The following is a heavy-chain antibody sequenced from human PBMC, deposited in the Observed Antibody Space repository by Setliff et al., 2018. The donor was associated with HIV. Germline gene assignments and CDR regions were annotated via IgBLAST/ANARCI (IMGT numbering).Heavy chain of an antibody. CDR3: ARDLIAVAFNWFDP. CDR1: GFTFSSYG. CDR2: IWYDGSNK. V-gene: IGHV3-33*01. D-gene: IGHD6-19*01. Sequence: PGGSLRLSCAASGFTFSSYGMHWVRQAPGKGLEWVAVIWYDGSNKYYADSVKGRFTISRDNSKNTLYLQMNSLRAEDTAVYYCARDLIAVAFNWFDPWAQGTQVTVSS. J-gene: IGHJ5*02.